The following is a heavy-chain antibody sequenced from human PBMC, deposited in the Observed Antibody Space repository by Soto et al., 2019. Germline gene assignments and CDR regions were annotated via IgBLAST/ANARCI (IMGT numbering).Heavy chain of an antibody. V-gene: IGHV5-10-1*01. CDR3: ARHYCSGGSCYSSWFDP. CDR1: GYRVTSYW. Sequence: SVQISCEGSGYRVTSYWCSWVHQKTGKGLEWMGRIDPSDSYTNYSPSFQGHVTISADKSISTAYLQWSSLKASDTAMYYCARHYCSGGSCYSSWFDPWGQGTRVTLSS. J-gene: IGHJ5*02. D-gene: IGHD2-15*01. CDR2: IDPSDSYT.